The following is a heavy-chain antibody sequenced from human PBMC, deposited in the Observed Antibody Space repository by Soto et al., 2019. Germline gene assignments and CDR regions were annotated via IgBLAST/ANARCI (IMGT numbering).Heavy chain of an antibody. CDR1: GGSISSGGYY. D-gene: IGHD2-21*01. CDR2: IYYSGST. CDR3: AREKRGIPDAFDI. V-gene: IGHV4-30-4*08. J-gene: IGHJ3*02. Sequence: SETLSLTCTVSGGSISSGGYYWSWIRQHPGKGLEWIGYIYYSGSTNYNPSLKSRVTISVDASKNQFSLKLSSVTAADTAVYYCAREKRGIPDAFDIWGQGTMVTVSS.